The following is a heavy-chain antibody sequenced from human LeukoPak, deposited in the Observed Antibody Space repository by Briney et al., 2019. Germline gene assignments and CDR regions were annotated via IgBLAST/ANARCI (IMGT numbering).Heavy chain of an antibody. D-gene: IGHD2-2*01. J-gene: IGHJ5*02. CDR3: ARRLTQYDCFDP. V-gene: IGHV6-1*01. CDR2: TYYRSTWYN. CDR1: GDSVSSNSVT. Sequence: SQTLSLTCAISGDSVSSNSVTWNWIRQSPSRGLEWLGRTYYRSTWYNDYAVSVRGRITVNPDTSKNQFSLHLNSVTPEDTAVYYCARRLTQYDCFDPWGRDSWSPSPQ.